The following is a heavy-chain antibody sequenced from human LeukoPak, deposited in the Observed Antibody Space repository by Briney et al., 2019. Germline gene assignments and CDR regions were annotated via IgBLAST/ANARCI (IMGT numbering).Heavy chain of an antibody. CDR3: AAVLLWFGELGWFDP. D-gene: IGHD3-10*01. Sequence: ASVKVSCKASGYTFTGYYMHWVRQAPGQGLEWMGWINPNSGGTNYAQKFQGRVTMTRGTSISTAYMELSRLRSDDTAVYYCAAVLLWFGELGWFDPWGQGTLVTVSS. V-gene: IGHV1-2*02. CDR2: INPNSGGT. J-gene: IGHJ5*02. CDR1: GYTFTGYY.